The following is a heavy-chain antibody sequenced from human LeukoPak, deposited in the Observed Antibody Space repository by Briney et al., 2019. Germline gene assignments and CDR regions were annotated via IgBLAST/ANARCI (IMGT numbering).Heavy chain of an antibody. J-gene: IGHJ4*02. V-gene: IGHV1-69*13. Sequence: SVKVSCKASGGTFSSYAISWVRQAPGQGLGWMGGIIPIFGTANYAQKFQGRVTITADESTSTAYMELSSLRYEDTAVYYCAREIPTYYYDSSGYYRGLYFDYWGQGTLVTVSS. CDR2: IIPIFGTA. D-gene: IGHD3-22*01. CDR3: AREIPTYYYDSSGYYRGLYFDY. CDR1: GGTFSSYA.